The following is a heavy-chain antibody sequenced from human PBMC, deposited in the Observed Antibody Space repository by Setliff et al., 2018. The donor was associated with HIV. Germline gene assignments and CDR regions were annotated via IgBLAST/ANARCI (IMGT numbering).Heavy chain of an antibody. Sequence: PGGSLRLSCTASGFTFSDYYMSWIRQSPGKGLEWISYISSSGTTIYYADSVKGRFTISRDNAKNSLYLEMNSLRAEENAVYYYARDLRSSHGSPNYFDYWGRGALVTVSS. CDR3: ARDLRSSHGSPNYFDY. CDR2: ISSSGTTI. D-gene: IGHD2-15*01. CDR1: GFTFSDYY. J-gene: IGHJ4*02. V-gene: IGHV3-11*04.